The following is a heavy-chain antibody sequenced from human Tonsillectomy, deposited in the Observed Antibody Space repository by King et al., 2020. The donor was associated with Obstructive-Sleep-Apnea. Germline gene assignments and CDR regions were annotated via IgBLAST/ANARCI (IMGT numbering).Heavy chain of an antibody. Sequence: QLKESGPGLVKPSETLSLTCTVSGGSVSSSSYYWSWIRQPPGKGLEWIGYIYYTGSTNYSPSLKSRVTISVDTSKNQFSLNLYSMTAADTAVYFCARDDYGAYADFDYWGQGILVTVSS. D-gene: IGHD4-17*01. J-gene: IGHJ4*02. V-gene: IGHV4-61*01. CDR3: ARDDYGAYADFDY. CDR1: GGSVSSSSYY. CDR2: IYYTGST.